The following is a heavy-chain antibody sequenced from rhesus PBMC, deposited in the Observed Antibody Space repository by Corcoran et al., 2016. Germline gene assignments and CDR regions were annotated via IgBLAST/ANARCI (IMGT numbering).Heavy chain of an antibody. CDR1: GGSVSRNF. D-gene: IGHD2-39*01. CDR3: AREVGRGFDY. V-gene: IGHV4-160*01. Sequence: QVQLQESGPGRVKPSETLSLTCAVSGGSVSRNFWSWIRQPPGKGLEWIGRIYGGDGSTNYTPSLTSRVTFSTDTSKNQFSLKLTSVTAADTAVYYCAREVGRGFDYWGQGVLVTVSS. CDR2: IYGGDGST. J-gene: IGHJ4*01.